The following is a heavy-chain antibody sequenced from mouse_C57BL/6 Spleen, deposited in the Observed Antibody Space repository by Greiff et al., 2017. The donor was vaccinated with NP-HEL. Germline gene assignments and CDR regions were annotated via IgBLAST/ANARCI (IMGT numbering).Heavy chain of an antibody. CDR2: IWSGGST. J-gene: IGHJ4*01. V-gene: IGHV2-2*01. CDR1: GFSLTSYG. D-gene: IGHD2-1*01. CDR3: ARGRGNYGFYAMDY. Sequence: QVQLQQSGPGLVQPSQSLSITCTVSGFSLTSYGVHWVRQSPGKGLEWLGVIWSGGSTDYNAAFISRLSISKDNSKSQVFFKMNSLQADDTAIYYCARGRGNYGFYAMDYWGQGTSVTVSS.